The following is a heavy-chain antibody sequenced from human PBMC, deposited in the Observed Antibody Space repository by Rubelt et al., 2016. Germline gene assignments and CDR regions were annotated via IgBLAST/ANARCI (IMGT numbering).Heavy chain of an antibody. Sequence: GQGLEWMGWISAYNGNTNYAQKLQGRVTMTTDTSTSTAYMELRSLRSDDTAVYYCASDWFDPWGQGTLVTVSS. CDR2: ISAYNGNT. CDR3: ASDWFDP. V-gene: IGHV1-18*01. J-gene: IGHJ5*02.